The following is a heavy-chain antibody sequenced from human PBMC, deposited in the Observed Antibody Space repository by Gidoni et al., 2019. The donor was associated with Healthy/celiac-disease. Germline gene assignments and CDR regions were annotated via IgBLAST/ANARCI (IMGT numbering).Heavy chain of an antibody. Sequence: QVQLVQSGAEVKKPGSSVKVSCKASGGPFSSYTKSWVRKAPGQGLEWIGRIIPIIGFANYAKRCKGRDTITADNTRSRDNMGLSSLGSEDTAVYYWERGGSGRTGTTFDYWGQGTLVTVSS. V-gene: IGHV1-69*02. CDR3: ERGGSGRTGTTFDY. CDR2: IIPIIGFA. D-gene: IGHD1-7*01. CDR1: GGPFSSYT. J-gene: IGHJ4*02.